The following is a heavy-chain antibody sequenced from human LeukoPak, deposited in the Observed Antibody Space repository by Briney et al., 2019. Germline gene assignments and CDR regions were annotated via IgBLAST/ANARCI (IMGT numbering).Heavy chain of an antibody. CDR1: GGSFSGYY. Sequence: SETLSLTCAVYGGSFSGYYWSWIRQPPGKGLEWIGEINHSGSTNYNPSLKSRVTISVDTSKNQFSLKLSSVTAADTAVYYCARRPTGYSSSWLDYWGQGTLVTVSS. CDR2: INHSGST. V-gene: IGHV4-34*01. J-gene: IGHJ4*02. CDR3: ARRPTGYSSSWLDY. D-gene: IGHD6-13*01.